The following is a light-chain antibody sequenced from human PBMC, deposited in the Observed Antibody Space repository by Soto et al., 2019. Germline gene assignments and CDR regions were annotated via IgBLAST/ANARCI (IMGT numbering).Light chain of an antibody. CDR3: QSYDSSLSVV. Sequence: QSVLTQPPSVSXAXXXXXTXSCTGSSSNIGAGYDVHWYQQLPGTAPKLLIYDNSNRPSGVPDRFSGSKSGTSASLAITGLQAEDEADYYCQSYDSSLSVVFGGGTKVTVL. CDR2: DNS. J-gene: IGLJ2*01. CDR1: SSNIGAGYD. V-gene: IGLV1-40*01.